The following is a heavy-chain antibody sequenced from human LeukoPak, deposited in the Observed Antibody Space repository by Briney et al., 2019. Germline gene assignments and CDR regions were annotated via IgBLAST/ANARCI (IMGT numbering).Heavy chain of an antibody. Sequence: GASVKVSCKVSGYTLTELSMHWVRQAPGKGLEWMGGFDPEDGETIYAQKFQGRVTMTEDTSTDTAYMELSSLRSEDTAVYYCATKSDILTGFDYWGQGTLVTVSS. D-gene: IGHD3-9*01. CDR3: ATKSDILTGFDY. CDR1: GYTLTELS. CDR2: FDPEDGET. V-gene: IGHV1-24*01. J-gene: IGHJ4*02.